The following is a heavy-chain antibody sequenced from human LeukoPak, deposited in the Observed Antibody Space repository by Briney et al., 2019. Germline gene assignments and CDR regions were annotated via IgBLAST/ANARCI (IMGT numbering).Heavy chain of an antibody. CDR1: GGSISSSSYY. Sequence: SETLSLTCTVSGGSISSSSYYWGWIRQPPGKGLEWIGSIYYSGSTYYNPSLKSRVTISVDTSKNQFSLKLSSVTAADTAVYYCARLVGYGGYENWFDPWGQGTLVTVSS. CDR2: IYYSGST. D-gene: IGHD4-17*01. J-gene: IGHJ5*02. V-gene: IGHV4-39*01. CDR3: ARLVGYGGYENWFDP.